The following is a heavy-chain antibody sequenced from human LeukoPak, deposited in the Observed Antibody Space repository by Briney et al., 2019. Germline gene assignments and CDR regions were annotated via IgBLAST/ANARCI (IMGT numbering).Heavy chain of an antibody. CDR3: ASGPYDSSGLDY. Sequence: GSLRLSCAASGLTFSSHWMHWVRQAPGKGLVWVSRINSDGSSTSYADSVKGRFTISRDNAKNTLYLQMNSLRAEDTAVYYCASGPYDSSGLDYWGQGTLVTVSS. CDR2: INSDGSST. D-gene: IGHD3-22*01. J-gene: IGHJ4*02. V-gene: IGHV3-74*01. CDR1: GLTFSSHW.